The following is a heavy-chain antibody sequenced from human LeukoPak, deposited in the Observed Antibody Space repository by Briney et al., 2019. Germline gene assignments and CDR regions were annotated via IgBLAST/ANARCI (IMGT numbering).Heavy chain of an antibody. CDR2: TNNSGST. V-gene: IGHV4-34*01. D-gene: IGHD3-3*02. CDR3: ARGRAFFN. CDR1: AGSFSGYY. J-gene: IGHJ4*02. Sequence: SETLSLTCAVYAGSFSGYYWKWIRQPPGKGLEWIGETNNSGSTNYNTSLKSRVTISRDTSKNQFSLKLSSVTAADTAVYYCARGRAFFNWGQGTLVTVSS.